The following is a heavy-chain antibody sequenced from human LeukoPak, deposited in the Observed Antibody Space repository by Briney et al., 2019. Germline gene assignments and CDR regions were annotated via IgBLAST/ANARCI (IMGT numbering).Heavy chain of an antibody. CDR1: GGSLSSYY. Sequence: AETLSLTCPASGGSLSSYYWSWIRQPPGKGLEGIGYIYYSGSTNYNPSLTRRVTISVDTSKNQFSLKLTSVTAAATAVYYCAGAEGQYYDSSGYYYWGQGTLVTVSS. CDR2: IYYSGST. V-gene: IGHV4-59*01. D-gene: IGHD3-22*01. CDR3: AGAEGQYYDSSGYYY. J-gene: IGHJ4*02.